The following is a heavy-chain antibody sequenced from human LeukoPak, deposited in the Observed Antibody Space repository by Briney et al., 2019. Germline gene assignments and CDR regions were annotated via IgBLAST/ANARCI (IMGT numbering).Heavy chain of an antibody. J-gene: IGHJ4*02. CDR3: ARAGYIEYSSSWDY. CDR2: INHSGST. Sequence: SETLSLTCAVYGGSFSGYYWSWIRQPPGKGLEWIGEINHSGSTNYNPSLKSRVTISVDTSKNQFSLKLSSVTAADTAVYYCARAGYIEYSSSWDYWGQGTLVTVSS. D-gene: IGHD6-6*01. V-gene: IGHV4-34*01. CDR1: GGSFSGYY.